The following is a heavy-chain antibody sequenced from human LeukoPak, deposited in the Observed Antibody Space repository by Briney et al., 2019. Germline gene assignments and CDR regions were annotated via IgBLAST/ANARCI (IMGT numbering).Heavy chain of an antibody. Sequence: ASEKVSCKASGYTFTSYYMHWVRQAPGQGLEWMGIINPSGGSTSYAQKFQGRVTMTRDMSTSTVYMELSSLRSEDTAVYYCARDRGSGTLDVWGKGTTVTVSS. CDR2: INPSGGST. CDR1: GYTFTSYY. J-gene: IGHJ6*04. V-gene: IGHV1-46*01. D-gene: IGHD6-13*01. CDR3: ARDRGSGTLDV.